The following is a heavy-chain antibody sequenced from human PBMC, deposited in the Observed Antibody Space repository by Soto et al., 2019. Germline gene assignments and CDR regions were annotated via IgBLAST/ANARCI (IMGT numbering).Heavy chain of an antibody. CDR1: GFTFSSYW. CDR2: IKQDGSEK. V-gene: IGHV3-7*03. CDR3: ARFNSGTWSFDY. D-gene: IGHD3-10*01. J-gene: IGHJ4*02. Sequence: EVQLVESGGGLVQPGGSLRLSCAASGFTFSSYWMTWVRQAPGKGLEWVANIKQDGSEKYYVDSVKGRFTVSRDNARNSLYLQVNSLRADDTAVYYCARFNSGTWSFDYWGQVTLVTVSS.